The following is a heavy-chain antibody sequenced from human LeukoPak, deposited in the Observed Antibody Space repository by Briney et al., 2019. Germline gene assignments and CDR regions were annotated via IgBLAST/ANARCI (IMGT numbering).Heavy chain of an antibody. CDR1: GASISRNY. Sequence: SETLSLTCTVSGASISRNYWSWVRQPPGKGLEWIGYIHNSGSTNYNPSLKSRVTISMDTLTNQFSLKLSSVTAADTAVYYCARGRTGSYFAADYWGQGTLVTVFS. V-gene: IGHV4-59*01. D-gene: IGHD1-26*01. CDR3: ARGRTGSYFAADY. J-gene: IGHJ4*02. CDR2: IHNSGST.